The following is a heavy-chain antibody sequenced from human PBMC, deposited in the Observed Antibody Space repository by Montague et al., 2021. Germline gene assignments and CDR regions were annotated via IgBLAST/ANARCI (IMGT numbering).Heavy chain of an antibody. CDR3: ASSPRGRWLQSYFDY. CDR2: IYYSGST. Sequence: SETLSLTCTVSGGSISSSSYYWGWIRQPPGKGLEWIGRIYYSGSTYYNPSLKSRVTISVDTSKNQFSLKLSSVTAADTAVYYCASSPRGRWLQSYFDYWGQGTLVTVSS. V-gene: IGHV4-39*01. D-gene: IGHD5-24*01. J-gene: IGHJ4*02. CDR1: GGSISSSSYY.